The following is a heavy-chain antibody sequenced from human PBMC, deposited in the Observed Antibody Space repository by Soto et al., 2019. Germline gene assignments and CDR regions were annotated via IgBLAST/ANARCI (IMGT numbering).Heavy chain of an antibody. CDR2: INHSGNT. Sequence: SETLSLTCAVYGGSFSGYYWSWIRQPPGKGLEWIGEINHSGNTNYNPSLKSRVTISVDKSKNQSSLKLSSVTAADTAVYYCARAVGGSCSSGSCIVYSYYYHMDAWGKGTTVTVSS. CDR1: GGSFSGYY. V-gene: IGHV4-34*01. J-gene: IGHJ6*03. CDR3: ARAVGGSCSSGSCIVYSYYYHMDA. D-gene: IGHD2-15*01.